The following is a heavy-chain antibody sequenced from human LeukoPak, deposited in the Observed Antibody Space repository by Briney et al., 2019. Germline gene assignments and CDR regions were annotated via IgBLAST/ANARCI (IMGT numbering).Heavy chain of an antibody. J-gene: IGHJ4*02. V-gene: IGHV3-33*01. CDR2: IWYDGSKK. Sequence: GGSLRLSCAASGYSFSSYGMQWVRQAPGKGLEWVAVIWYDGSKKCYADSVKGRFTISRDDSKNTLYLQMNSLRAEDTAIYYCARDPGTLATYFDYWGPGTLVTVSS. CDR3: ARDPGTLATYFDY. D-gene: IGHD6-13*01. CDR1: GYSFSSYG.